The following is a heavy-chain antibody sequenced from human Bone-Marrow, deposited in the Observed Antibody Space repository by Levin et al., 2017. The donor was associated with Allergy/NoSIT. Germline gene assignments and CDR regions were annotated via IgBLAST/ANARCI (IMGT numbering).Heavy chain of an antibody. CDR3: ARDLTHGWSLDC. CDR1: GFKFNEYA. Sequence: GGSLRLSCGASGFKFNEYAMHWVRQAPGKGLEWVAFISDDGTRKYFADSVKGRFSISRDFSKSTLSLEMNSLRTEDTAVYYCARDLTHGWSLDCWGQGSLVAVSS. D-gene: IGHD6-19*01. CDR2: ISDDGTRK. V-gene: IGHV3-30*03. J-gene: IGHJ4*02.